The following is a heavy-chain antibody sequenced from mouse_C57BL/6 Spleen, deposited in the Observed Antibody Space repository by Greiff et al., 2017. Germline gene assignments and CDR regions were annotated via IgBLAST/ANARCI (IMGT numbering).Heavy chain of an antibody. CDR3: ARRSSGYAMDY. CDR2: IYPGDGDT. V-gene: IGHV1-80*01. J-gene: IGHJ4*01. D-gene: IGHD3-2*02. CDR1: GYAFSSYW. Sequence: QVQLKESGAELVKPGASVKISCKASGYAFSSYWMNWVKQRPGKGLEWIGQIYPGDGDTNYNGKFKGKATLTADKSSSTAYMQLSSLTSEDSAVYFCARRSSGYAMDYWGQGTSVTVSS.